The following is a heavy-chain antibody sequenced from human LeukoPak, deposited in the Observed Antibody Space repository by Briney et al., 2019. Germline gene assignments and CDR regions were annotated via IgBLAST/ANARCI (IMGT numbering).Heavy chain of an antibody. D-gene: IGHD6-19*01. Sequence: PGGSLRLSCAASRFTLSSYWMHWVRQAPGKGLVWVSRIHSDGSTTTYAGSVKGRFTISRDDAKNTLYLQMNSLRAEDTAVYYCARALVVGNAFDIWGQGTMVTVSS. V-gene: IGHV3-74*01. J-gene: IGHJ3*02. CDR1: RFTLSSYW. CDR2: IHSDGSTT. CDR3: ARALVVGNAFDI.